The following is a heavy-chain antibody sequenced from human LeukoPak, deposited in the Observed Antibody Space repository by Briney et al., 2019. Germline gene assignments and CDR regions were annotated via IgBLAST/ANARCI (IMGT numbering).Heavy chain of an antibody. CDR3: ARDGGYGSYVSTSNWYFDL. CDR2: IYSGGST. D-gene: IGHD1-26*01. Sequence: PGGSLRLSCAAPGFTVSNNYMNWVRQAPGKGLEWVSVIYSGGSTDYADSVKGRFTISRDNSKNTLYLQMNNLRAEDTAVYYCARDGGYGSYVSTSNWYFDLWGRGTLVTVSS. J-gene: IGHJ2*01. V-gene: IGHV3-53*01. CDR1: GFTVSNNY.